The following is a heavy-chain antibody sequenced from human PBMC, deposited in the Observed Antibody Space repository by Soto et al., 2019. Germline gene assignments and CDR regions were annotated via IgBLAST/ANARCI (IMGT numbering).Heavy chain of an antibody. CDR1: GFTFSYYS. J-gene: IGHJ4*02. CDR3: AKGPPLDY. CDR2: ISYDGSNK. V-gene: IGHV3-30*18. Sequence: PGGSLRLSCAASGFTFSYYSMHWVRQAPGKGLEWVAVISYDGSNKYYADSVKGRFIISRDNSKNRLYLQMNSLRAEDTAVYYCAKGPPLDYWGQGTLVIVSS.